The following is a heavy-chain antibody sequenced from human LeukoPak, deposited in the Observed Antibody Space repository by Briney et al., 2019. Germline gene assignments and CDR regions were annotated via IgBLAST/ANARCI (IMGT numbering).Heavy chain of an antibody. J-gene: IGHJ5*02. V-gene: IGHV1-2*02. CDR2: INPNSGGT. D-gene: IGHD2-2*01. Sequence: ASVKVSCKASGYTFTGYYMHWVRQAPGQGLEWMGWINPNSGGTNYAQKFQGRVTMTRDTSISTAYMELSRLRSDDTAVYYCARDSVRPAAENWFDPWGQGTLVTVSS. CDR1: GYTFTGYY. CDR3: ARDSVRPAAENWFDP.